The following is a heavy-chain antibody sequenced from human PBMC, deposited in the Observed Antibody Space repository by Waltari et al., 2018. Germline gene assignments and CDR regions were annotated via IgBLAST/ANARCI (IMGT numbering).Heavy chain of an antibody. CDR2: IYGGGSST. CDR1: GFTFSTYA. Sequence: EVQLLESGGGLVQPGGSLRLSCAASGFTFSTYAMSWVRQAPGKGLEWVSLIYGGGSSTYYADSVKGRFIVSRDNSKNTLYLQMSSLRAEDMAVYYCAKGLNYYDSSGYGYWGQGTLVTVSS. D-gene: IGHD3-22*01. V-gene: IGHV3-23*03. CDR3: AKGLNYYDSSGYGY. J-gene: IGHJ4*02.